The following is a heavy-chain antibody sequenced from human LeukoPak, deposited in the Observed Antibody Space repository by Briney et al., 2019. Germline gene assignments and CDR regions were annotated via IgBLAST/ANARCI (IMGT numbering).Heavy chain of an antibody. Sequence: GRSLRLSCAASGFTFSSYAMHWVRQAPGKGLEGVAVISYDGSNKYYADSVKGRFTISRDNSKNTLYLQMNSLRAEDTAVYYCAKSDCSSDGCKLLNYWGQGTLVTASS. J-gene: IGHJ4*02. CDR2: ISYDGSNK. V-gene: IGHV3-30*04. CDR3: AKSDCSSDGCKLLNY. CDR1: GFTFSSYA. D-gene: IGHD5-24*01.